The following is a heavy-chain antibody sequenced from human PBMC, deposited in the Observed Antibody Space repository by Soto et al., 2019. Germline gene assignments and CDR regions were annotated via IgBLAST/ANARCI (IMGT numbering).Heavy chain of an antibody. CDR1: GFTFVDFP. CDR2: ISYDGNDE. V-gene: IGHV3-30-3*01. J-gene: IGHJ4*02. Sequence: HPGGSLRLSCVASGFTFVDFPLHLFRRSPFKWLEWVAVISYDGNDESYSDSVKGRFTISRDNSKTTVYLQMNSLRADDMAVYHCARDMRHDYASGRLDYLGQGTLVTVSS. CDR3: ARDMRHDYASGRLDY. D-gene: IGHD3-10*01.